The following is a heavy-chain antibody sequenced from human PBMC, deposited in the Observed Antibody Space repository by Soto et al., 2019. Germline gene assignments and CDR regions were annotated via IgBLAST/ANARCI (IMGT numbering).Heavy chain of an antibody. CDR2: INPSGGST. CDR1: GYTFTSYY. V-gene: IGHV1-46*01. D-gene: IGHD2-21*02. Sequence: GASVKVSCKXSGYTFTSYYMHWVRQAPGQGLEWMGIINPSGGSTSYAQKFQGRVTMTRDTSTSTVYMELSSLRSEDTAVYYCAREETVVVTAIYYYYYGMDVWGQGTTVTVSS. CDR3: AREETVVVTAIYYYYYGMDV. J-gene: IGHJ6*02.